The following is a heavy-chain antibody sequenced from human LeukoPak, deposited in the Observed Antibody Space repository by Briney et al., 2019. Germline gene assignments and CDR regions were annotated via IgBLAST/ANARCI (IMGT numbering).Heavy chain of an antibody. CDR1: GLSLSSRN. CDR2: ISAGRGTV. J-gene: IGHJ2*01. V-gene: IGHV3-48*04. Sequence: GVSLRLSCAASGLSLSSRNMHWVRPPPGGGLEGLSYISAGRGTVFSADSVKGRFSISRDNARESLFLQMNSLRVEDTAVYYCTKDLGLRRMIWGRGTLVIVYS. CDR3: TKDLGLRRMI.